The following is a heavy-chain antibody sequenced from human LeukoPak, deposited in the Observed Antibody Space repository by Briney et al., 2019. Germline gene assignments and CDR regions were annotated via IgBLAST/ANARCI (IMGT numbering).Heavy chain of an antibody. CDR1: GGSFSGYY. CDR3: VVTYGSGSYEGSFDY. J-gene: IGHJ4*02. V-gene: IGHV4-34*01. CDR2: INHSGST. D-gene: IGHD3-10*01. Sequence: PSETLSLTCAVYGGSFSGYYWSWIRQPPVKGLEWIGEINHSGSTNYNPSLKSRVTISVDASKNQFSLKLTSVTAADTAVYYCVVTYGSGSYEGSFDYWGQGTLVTVSS.